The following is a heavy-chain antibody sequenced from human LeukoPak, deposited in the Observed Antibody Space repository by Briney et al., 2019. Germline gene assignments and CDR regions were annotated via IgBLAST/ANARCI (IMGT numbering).Heavy chain of an antibody. V-gene: IGHV3-11*03. CDR3: ASCTTAGDYFDY. CDR1: GFTFSDYY. Sequence: KPGGSLRLSCAASGFTFSDYYMSWIRQAPGKGLEWVSYISSSSSCTNYADSVKGRFTISRDNAKNSLYLQMNSLRAADTAVYYCASCTTAGDYFDYWGQGTLVTVSS. CDR2: ISSSSSCT. D-gene: IGHD4-11*01. J-gene: IGHJ4*02.